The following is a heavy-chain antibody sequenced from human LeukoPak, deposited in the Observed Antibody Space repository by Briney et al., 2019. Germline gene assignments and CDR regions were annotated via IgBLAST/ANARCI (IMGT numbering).Heavy chain of an antibody. Sequence: GESLQISCKGSGYSFTNSWIGWVRQMPGRGLEWMAIIYPGDSDTRYSPSFQGQVTISVDKSISTAYLQWSSLKASDTAMYYCARFTFYYDSGTYYNSYFDYWGQGTLVTVSS. V-gene: IGHV5-51*01. D-gene: IGHD3-10*01. CDR2: IYPGDSDT. CDR3: ARFTFYYDSGTYYNSYFDY. J-gene: IGHJ4*02. CDR1: GYSFTNSW.